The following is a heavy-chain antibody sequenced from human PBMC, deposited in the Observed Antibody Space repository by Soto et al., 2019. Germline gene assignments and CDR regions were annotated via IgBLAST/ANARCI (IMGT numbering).Heavy chain of an antibody. CDR2: INPSGGST. J-gene: IGHJ6*02. Sequence: GASVKVSCKASGYTFTSYYMHWVRQAPGQGLEWMGIINPSGGSTSYAQKFQGRVTMTRDTSTSTVYMELSSLRSEDTAVYYCARSARDGYNLYDYYYGMDVWGQGTTVTVSS. D-gene: IGHD5-12*01. CDR1: GYTFTSYY. V-gene: IGHV1-46*01. CDR3: ARSARDGYNLYDYYYGMDV.